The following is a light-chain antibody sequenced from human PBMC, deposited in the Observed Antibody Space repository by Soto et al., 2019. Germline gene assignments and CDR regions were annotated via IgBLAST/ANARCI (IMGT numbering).Light chain of an antibody. J-gene: IGLJ2*01. CDR2: DVS. CDR3: SSYTSSSTLGV. CDR1: SSDVGGYNY. Sequence: QSALTQPASVSGSPGQSITISCTGTSSDVGGYNYVSWYQQHPGKAPKLMIYDVSNRPSGVSNRFSGSKSGNTASLTISGSPAEDEDDYYCSSYTSSSTLGVFGGGTKVTVL. V-gene: IGLV2-14*01.